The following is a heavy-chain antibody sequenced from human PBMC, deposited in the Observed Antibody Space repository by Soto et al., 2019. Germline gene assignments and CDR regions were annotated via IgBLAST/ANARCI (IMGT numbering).Heavy chain of an antibody. CDR3: ARFHSFPFYYMDV. V-gene: IGHV3-7*01. CDR1: EFTLSSYW. Sequence: GGSLRLSCATSEFTLSSYWVSWVRQALGKGLEWVANIRQDGSERYYVDSVKGRFTVSRDNTKNSVYLQMNSLRGEDTAVYYCARFHSFPFYYMDVWGKGTTVTVSS. CDR2: IRQDGSER. D-gene: IGHD5-18*01. J-gene: IGHJ6*03.